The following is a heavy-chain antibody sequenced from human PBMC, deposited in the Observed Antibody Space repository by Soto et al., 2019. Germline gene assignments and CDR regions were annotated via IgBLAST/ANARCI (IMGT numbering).Heavy chain of an antibody. D-gene: IGHD6-19*01. CDR3: AKDIPRSGWYPLDY. J-gene: IGHJ4*02. V-gene: IGHV3-30*18. Sequence: QVQLVESGGGVVQPGRSLRLSCAASGFTFSSYGMYWVRQAPGKGLEWVTFISYDGSNKYYADSVKGRFTISRDYSKNTLYLQMNNRRAEDTAVYYCAKDIPRSGWYPLDYWGQGTLVTFSS. CDR2: ISYDGSNK. CDR1: GFTFSSYG.